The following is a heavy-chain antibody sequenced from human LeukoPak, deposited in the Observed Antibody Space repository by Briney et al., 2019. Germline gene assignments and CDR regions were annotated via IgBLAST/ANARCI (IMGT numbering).Heavy chain of an antibody. CDR2: IKSKTDGGTT. J-gene: IGHJ3*02. D-gene: IGHD3-22*01. CDR1: GFTFSNAW. CDR3: TTGSTYYDSSSKQNAFDI. Sequence: PGGSLRLSCAASGFTFSNAWMSWVRQAPGKGLEWVGRIKSKTDGGTTDYAAPVKGRFTISRDDSKNTLYLQMNSLKTEDTAVYYCTTGSTYYDSSSKQNAFDIWGQGTMVTVSS. V-gene: IGHV3-15*01.